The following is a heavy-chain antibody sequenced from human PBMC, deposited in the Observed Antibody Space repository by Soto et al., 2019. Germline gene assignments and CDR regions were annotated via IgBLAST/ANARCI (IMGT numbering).Heavy chain of an antibody. D-gene: IGHD2-21*01. CDR2: INPNSGGT. Sequence: QEQLVQSGAEVKKPGASVKVSCKASGYTFSGYYIHWLRQAPGQGLEWMGWINPNSGGTNYAQKFQGRVTMTTDTSTSTAYMDLRSLRSDDTAVYYCAIDSLGYWGQGTLVTVSS. CDR3: AIDSLGY. J-gene: IGHJ4*02. CDR1: GYTFSGYY. V-gene: IGHV1-2*02.